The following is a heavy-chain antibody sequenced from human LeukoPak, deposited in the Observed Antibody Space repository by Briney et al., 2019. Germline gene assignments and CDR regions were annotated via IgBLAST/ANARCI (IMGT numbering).Heavy chain of an antibody. CDR3: ATYDSSGYYSKRSFDY. J-gene: IGHJ4*02. Sequence: SETLSLTCTVSGGSISSSSYYWGWIRQPPGKGLEWIGSIYYSGSTYYNPSLKSRVTISVDTSKNQFSLKLSSVTAADTAVYYCATYDSSGYYSKRSFDYWGQGTLVTVSS. D-gene: IGHD3-22*01. CDR1: GGSISSSSYY. V-gene: IGHV4-39*01. CDR2: IYYSGST.